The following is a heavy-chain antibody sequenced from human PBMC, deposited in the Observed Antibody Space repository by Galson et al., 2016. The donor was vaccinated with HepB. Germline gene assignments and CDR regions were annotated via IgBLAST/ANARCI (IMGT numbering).Heavy chain of an antibody. CDR2: IKSDGSEK. D-gene: IGHD1-14*01. V-gene: IGHV3-7*03. Sequence: SLRLSCAASEFTFSGFWMTWVRQAPGKGLEWVATIKSDGSEKYYVDSVKGRFTVSRDNAKNSLYLQMSSLKSEDTAIYYCVRARNCDYWGQGSLVTVSS. J-gene: IGHJ4*02. CDR1: EFTFSGFW. CDR3: VRARNCDY.